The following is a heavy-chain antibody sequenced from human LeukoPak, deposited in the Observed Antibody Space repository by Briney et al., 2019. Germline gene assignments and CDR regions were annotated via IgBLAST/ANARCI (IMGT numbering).Heavy chain of an antibody. CDR2: IYYSGST. Sequence: SQTLSLTCTVSGGSISRGDYYWSWIRQPPGKGLEWIGYIYYSGSTYYNPSLKSRVTISVDTSKNQFSLKLSSVTAADTAVYYCARATSNSYNWFDPWGQGTLVTVSS. V-gene: IGHV4-30-4*08. CDR3: ARATSNSYNWFDP. CDR1: GGSISRGDYY. D-gene: IGHD6-6*01. J-gene: IGHJ5*02.